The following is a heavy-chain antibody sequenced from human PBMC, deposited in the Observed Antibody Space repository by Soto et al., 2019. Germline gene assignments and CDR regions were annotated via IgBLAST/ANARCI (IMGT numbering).Heavy chain of an antibody. CDR2: INGDGASL. CDR1: GFIFSSFW. Sequence: EVRLEEAGGGFVQPGGSLRVSCSGSGFIFSSFWMHWVRQGPGKGLEWVSRINGDGASLAYAASVKGRFSSSRDNVKNSLHLQMNSLGADDTTVYFCAREGSLGLDVWGRGTTVTVAS. CDR3: AREGSLGLDV. D-gene: IGHD3-10*01. J-gene: IGHJ6*02. V-gene: IGHV3-74*03.